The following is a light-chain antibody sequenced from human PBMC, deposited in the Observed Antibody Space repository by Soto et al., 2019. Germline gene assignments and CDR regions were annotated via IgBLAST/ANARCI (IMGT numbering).Light chain of an antibody. CDR1: SSDVGSYNL. J-gene: IGLJ2*01. CDR3: CSYAGSLVV. V-gene: IGLV2-23*01. Sequence: ALTQPASVSGSPGQSITISCTGTSSDVGSYNLVSWYQQHPGKAPKLMIYEGSKRPSGVSNRFSGSKSGNTASLTISGLQAEDEADYYCCSYAGSLVVFGGGTKLTVL. CDR2: EGS.